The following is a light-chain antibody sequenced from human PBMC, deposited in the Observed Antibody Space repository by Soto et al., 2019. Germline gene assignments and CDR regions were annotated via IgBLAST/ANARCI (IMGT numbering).Light chain of an antibody. CDR1: QDISRY. CDR3: QQYDNLPIT. CDR2: DAS. V-gene: IGKV1-33*01. J-gene: IGKJ5*01. Sequence: DIQMTQSPSSLSASVGDRGTSTCQASQDISRYLNWYQHKPGKAPKLLIYDASNLETRVPSRFSGSGSGTDFTFTISSLQPEDIATYYCQQYDNLPITFGQGTRLEIK.